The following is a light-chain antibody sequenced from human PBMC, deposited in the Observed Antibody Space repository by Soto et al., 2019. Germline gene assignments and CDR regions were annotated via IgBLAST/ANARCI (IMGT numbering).Light chain of an antibody. CDR1: QSISSW. Sequence: QTNQSPSNLHAPVGNKITRLWLASQSISSWLAWYQQKPGKAPKLLISDGSTLKSGVPSRFNGSESGTEFTLTTSSLQPDDFATYDCQHYDSYSWTCG. V-gene: IGKV1-5*02. CDR3: QHYDSYSWT. CDR2: DGS. J-gene: IGKJ1*01.